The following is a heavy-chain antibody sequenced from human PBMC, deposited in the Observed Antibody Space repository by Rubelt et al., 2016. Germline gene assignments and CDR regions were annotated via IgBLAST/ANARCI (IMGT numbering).Heavy chain of an antibody. Sequence: QVQLQESGPGLVKPSGTLSLTCAVSGGSISSSNWWSWVRQPPGKGLEWIGEIYHSGSTNYNPSLKGWVTISVDPSKNLFSLKLSAVTAADTAVYYCARGRFEYSYGSVWINWFDPWGQGTLVTVSS. CDR1: GGSISSSNW. D-gene: IGHD5-18*01. V-gene: IGHV4-4*02. CDR2: IYHSGST. J-gene: IGHJ5*02. CDR3: ARGRFEYSYGSVWINWFDP.